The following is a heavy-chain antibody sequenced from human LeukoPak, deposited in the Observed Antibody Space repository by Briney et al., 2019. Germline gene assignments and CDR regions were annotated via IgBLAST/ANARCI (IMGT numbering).Heavy chain of an antibody. D-gene: IGHD1-26*01. V-gene: IGHV3-21*01. CDR3: AREGLVGAFDI. CDR1: GFTFSSYS. Sequence: GGSLRLSCAASGFTFSSYSMNWVRQAPGKGLEWVSSISSSSSYIYYADSVKGRFTISRDNAKNSLYLQMNSLRAEDTAVYYCAREGLVGAFDIWGQGTMVTASS. J-gene: IGHJ3*02. CDR2: ISSSSSYI.